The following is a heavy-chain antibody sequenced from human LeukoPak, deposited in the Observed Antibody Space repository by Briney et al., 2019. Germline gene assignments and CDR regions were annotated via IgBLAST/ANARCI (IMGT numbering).Heavy chain of an antibody. J-gene: IGHJ4*02. CDR2: VSGSGDSK. CDR1: GFTFSSYA. D-gene: IGHD5/OR15-5a*01. CDR3: AKSVRPQLAMRGFDY. Sequence: QTGGSLRLSCAASGFTFSSYAMTWVRQAPGKGLEWVSSVSGSGDSKYYADSVRGRFTISRDNSKNTLYLQMGSLRAEDPAVYYCAKSVRPQLAMRGFDYWGQGTLVTVSS. V-gene: IGHV3-23*01.